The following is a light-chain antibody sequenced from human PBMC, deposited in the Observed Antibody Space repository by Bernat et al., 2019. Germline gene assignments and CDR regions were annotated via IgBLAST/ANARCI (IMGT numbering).Light chain of an antibody. J-gene: IGKJ4*01. CDR3: HQYAGSPLT. V-gene: IGKV3-20*01. Sequence: EIVLTQSPGTLSLSPGERANLSCRASQSVSSSYFAWYQQTPGPAPTLLTYGASSRATGIPDRFSGRWSGTDFSLTSSRLEPEDFVVYYCHQYAGSPLTFGGGTKVEIK. CDR1: QSVSSSY. CDR2: GAS.